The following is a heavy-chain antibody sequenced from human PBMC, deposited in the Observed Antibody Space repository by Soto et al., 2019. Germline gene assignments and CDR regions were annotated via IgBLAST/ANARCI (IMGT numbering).Heavy chain of an antibody. CDR2: IYYSGST. D-gene: IGHD2-2*01. CDR1: GGSISSSSYY. CDR3: ASLVCSSTSCYGYYYMDV. Sequence: SETLSLTCTVSGGSISSSSYYWGWIRQPPGKGLEWIGSIYYSGSTYYNPSLKSRVTISVDTSKKQISLKLSSVTAADTAVYYCASLVCSSTSCYGYYYMDVWGKGTTVTVSS. J-gene: IGHJ6*03. V-gene: IGHV4-39*01.